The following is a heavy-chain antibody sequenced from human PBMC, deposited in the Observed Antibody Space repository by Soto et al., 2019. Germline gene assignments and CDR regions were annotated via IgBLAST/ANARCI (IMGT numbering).Heavy chain of an antibody. CDR2: IYYSGST. Sequence: SETLSLTCAVSGYSISSSNWWGWIRQPPGKGLEWIGYIYYSGSTYYNPSLKSRVTMSVDTSKNQFSLKLSSVTAVDTAVYYCARKVPHYYDSSGYYPLSGYFDYWRQGTLVTVYS. D-gene: IGHD3-22*01. V-gene: IGHV4-28*01. J-gene: IGHJ4*02. CDR3: ARKVPHYYDSSGYYPLSGYFDY. CDR1: GYSISSSNW.